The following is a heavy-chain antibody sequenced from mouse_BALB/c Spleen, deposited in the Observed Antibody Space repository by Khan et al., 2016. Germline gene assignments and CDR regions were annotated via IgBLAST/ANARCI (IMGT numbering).Heavy chain of an antibody. CDR1: GYSITSDYA. CDR3: ALLRLAY. V-gene: IGHV3-2*02. Sequence: VQLQQSGPGLVKPSQSLSHTCTVTGYSITSDYAWNWIRQFPGNKLEWMGYIGYSGSTSYNPSLKSRISITRDSSKNQFFLQLNSVTTEDTATYYCALLRLAYWGQGTLVTVSA. D-gene: IGHD1-2*01. CDR2: IGYSGST. J-gene: IGHJ3*01.